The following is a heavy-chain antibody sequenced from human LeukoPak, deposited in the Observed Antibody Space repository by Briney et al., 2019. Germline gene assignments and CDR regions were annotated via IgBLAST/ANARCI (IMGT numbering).Heavy chain of an antibody. CDR2: IYTSGST. D-gene: IGHD6-13*01. CDR1: GGSISSYY. V-gene: IGHV4-4*07. CDR3: ARVPDSSSWYPSGWFDP. J-gene: IGHJ5*02. Sequence: SETLSLTCTVSGGSISSYYWSWIRQPAGKGLEWIGRIYTSGSTNYYPSLKSRVTMSVDTSKNQFSLKLSSVTAADTAVYYCARVPDSSSWYPSGWFDPWGQGTLVTVSS.